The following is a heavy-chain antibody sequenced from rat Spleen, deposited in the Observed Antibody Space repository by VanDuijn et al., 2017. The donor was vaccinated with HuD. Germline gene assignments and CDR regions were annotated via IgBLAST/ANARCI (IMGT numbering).Heavy chain of an antibody. CDR3: ATNPRGIRGTRVDY. CDR1: GFTFSNYG. J-gene: IGHJ2*01. V-gene: IGHV5-19*01. D-gene: IGHD4-3*01. CDR2: ISPSGGST. Sequence: EVQLVESGGGLVQPGRSLKLSCAASGFTFSNYGMHWIRQAPTKGLEWVASISPSGGSTYYRDSVKGRFTISRDNAKSTLYLQMDSLRSEDTATYYCATNPRGIRGTRVDYWGQGVMVTVSS.